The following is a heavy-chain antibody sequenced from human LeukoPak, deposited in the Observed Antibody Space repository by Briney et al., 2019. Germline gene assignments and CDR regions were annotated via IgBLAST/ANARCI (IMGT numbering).Heavy chain of an antibody. CDR1: GFTFGDYA. D-gene: IGHD6-19*01. Sequence: GGSLRLSCAASGFTFGDYAMHWVRQAPGKGLEWVSLISGDGGSTYYADSVKRRFTISGDNSKNSLHLHMNSRRTEDTALYYCAKDISSGWPFDYWGQGTLVTVSS. J-gene: IGHJ4*02. V-gene: IGHV3-43*02. CDR3: AKDISSGWPFDY. CDR2: ISGDGGST.